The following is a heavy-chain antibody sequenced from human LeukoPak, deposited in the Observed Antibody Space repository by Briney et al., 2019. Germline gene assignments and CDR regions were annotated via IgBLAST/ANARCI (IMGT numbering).Heavy chain of an antibody. CDR3: ARGRWVCPDFDY. CDR1: GGSFSGYY. D-gene: IGHD2-8*01. CDR2: INHSGST. Sequence: SETLSLTCAVYGGSFSGYYWSWIRQPPGKGLEWIGEINHSGSTNYNPSLKSRVTISVDTSKNQYSLKLSSVTAADTAVYYCARGRWVCPDFDYWGQGTLVTVSS. J-gene: IGHJ4*02. V-gene: IGHV4-34*01.